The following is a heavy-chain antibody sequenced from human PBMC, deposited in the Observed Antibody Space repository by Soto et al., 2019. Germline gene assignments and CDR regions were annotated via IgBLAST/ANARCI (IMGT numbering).Heavy chain of an antibody. V-gene: IGHV1-46*01. CDR2: FDPSGVAT. CDR3: ARVSRGAFDI. CDR1: GYTFTSYF. J-gene: IGHJ3*02. Sequence: QVQLVQSGAEVKKPGASVKVSCKASGYTFTSYFIHWVRQAPGQGLEWMGVFDPSGVATNSAQKFKGRLTMTRDTATSTVYMDLTSLGSDDTALYYCARVSRGAFDIWGQGTLVTVSS.